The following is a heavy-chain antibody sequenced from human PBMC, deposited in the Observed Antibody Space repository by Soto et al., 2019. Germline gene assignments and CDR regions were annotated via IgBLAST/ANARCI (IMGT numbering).Heavy chain of an antibody. CDR2: IYYSGST. CDR1: GGSISSYY. V-gene: IGHV4-59*01. D-gene: IGHD1-20*01. CDR3: ARGEYNWNHDPRGHDAFDI. J-gene: IGHJ3*02. Sequence: QVQLQESGPGLVKPSETLSLTCTVSGGSISSYYWSWIRQPPGKGLEWIGYIYYSGSTNYNPSLKSRVTISVDTSKNQFSLKLSSVTAADTAVYYCARGEYNWNHDPRGHDAFDIWGQGTMVTVSS.